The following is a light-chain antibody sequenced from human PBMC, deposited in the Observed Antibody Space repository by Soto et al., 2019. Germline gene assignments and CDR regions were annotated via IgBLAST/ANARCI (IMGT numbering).Light chain of an antibody. V-gene: IGKV3-15*01. CDR3: QQYNNWPET. Sequence: EIVMTQSPATLSVSPGERATLSCRASQSVSSNLAWYQQKPGQAPRLLIYGASTRATGIPRRFSGSGSGTEFTLTISSLQSEDFAVYYCQQYNNWPETFGQGTKVEIK. CDR2: GAS. J-gene: IGKJ1*01. CDR1: QSVSSN.